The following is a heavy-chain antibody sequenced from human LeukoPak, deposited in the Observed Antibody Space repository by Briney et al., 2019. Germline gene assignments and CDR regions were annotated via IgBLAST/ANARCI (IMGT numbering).Heavy chain of an antibody. CDR3: ATQSFYQSSGYYRV. Sequence: PSETLSLTCTVSGGSISSGDYYWSWIRQPPGKGLEWIGYIYYSGSTYYNPSLKSRVTISVDTSKNQFSLKLSSVTAADTAVYYCATQSFYQSSGYYRVWGQGTLVTVSS. D-gene: IGHD3-22*01. J-gene: IGHJ4*02. CDR2: IYYSGST. V-gene: IGHV4-30-4*08. CDR1: GGSISSGDYY.